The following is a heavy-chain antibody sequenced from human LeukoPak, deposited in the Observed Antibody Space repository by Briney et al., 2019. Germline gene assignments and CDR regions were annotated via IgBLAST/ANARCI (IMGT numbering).Heavy chain of an antibody. CDR3: VLKWLNHAGRF. CDR1: GFTFSNAW. V-gene: IGHV3-7*01. D-gene: IGHD3-22*01. J-gene: IGHJ4*02. CDR2: IKQDGSEK. Sequence: GSLRLSCAASGFTFSNAWMSWVRQAPGKGLEWVANIKQDGSEKYYVDSVKGQFTISRDNAKNSLYLQMNSLRAEDTAVYYCVLKWLNHAGRFWGQGTLVTVSS.